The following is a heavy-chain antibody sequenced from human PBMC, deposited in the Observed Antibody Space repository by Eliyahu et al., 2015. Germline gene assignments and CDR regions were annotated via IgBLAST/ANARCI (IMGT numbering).Heavy chain of an antibody. CDR1: GFTFSNTW. CDR3: TPDLRWELPPTLY. J-gene: IGHJ4*02. CDR2: IRSNTDGGTT. V-gene: IGHV3-15*01. Sequence: EVQLVESGGGLVKPGXSLRLSCAASGFTFSNTWMSWVRQAPGKGLEWVGRIRSNTDGGTTDYAAPVKGRFTISRDDSKDTLYLQMNSLKTEDTAIYYCTPDLRWELPPTLYWGQGTLVTVSS. D-gene: IGHD4-23*01.